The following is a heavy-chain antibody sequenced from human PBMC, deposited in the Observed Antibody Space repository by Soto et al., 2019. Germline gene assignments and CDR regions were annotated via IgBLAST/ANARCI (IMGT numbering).Heavy chain of an antibody. V-gene: IGHV2-5*01. CDR1: GFSLTTTQVG. CDR2: IFWNEDK. CDR3: VHGYFRGWKSGPDN. Sequence: QITLRESGPTLVKPTEPLTLTCTFSGFSLTTTQVGVGWIRQPPGKDLEWLALIFWNEDKRYSPSLDNRLTITKATSKNQVVLTMPDMDPADTATFYCVHGYFRGWKSGPDNWGQGTPVTVYS. J-gene: IGHJ4*02. D-gene: IGHD3-22*01.